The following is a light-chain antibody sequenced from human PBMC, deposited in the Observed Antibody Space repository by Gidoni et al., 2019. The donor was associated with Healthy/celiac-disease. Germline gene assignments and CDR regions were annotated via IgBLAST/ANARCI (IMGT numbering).Light chain of an antibody. CDR3: QQSYSTPEYT. Sequence: DIQITQSPSSLSSSVGDRVTITCRASQSISSYLNWYQQNPGKAPKLLIYAASILQSGVPSRFSGSGSGTDFTLTISSLQPEDFATYYCQQSYSTPEYTFGQGTKLEIK. J-gene: IGKJ2*01. CDR1: QSISSY. V-gene: IGKV1-39*01. CDR2: AAS.